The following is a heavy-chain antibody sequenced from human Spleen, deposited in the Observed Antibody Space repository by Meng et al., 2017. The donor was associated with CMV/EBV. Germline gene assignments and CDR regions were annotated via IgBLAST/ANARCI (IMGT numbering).Heavy chain of an antibody. CDR3: ARVRYGDYGTIKYYFDY. CDR2: ISAYNGNT. Sequence: QVQVVQSGAEVKMPGASVKVSCKASGYTFTSYGISWVRQAPGQGLEWMGWISAYNGNTNYAQKLQGRVTMTRDTSISTAYMELSRLRSDDTAVYYCARVRYGDYGTIKYYFDYWGQGTLVTVSS. D-gene: IGHD4-17*01. V-gene: IGHV1-18*01. CDR1: GYTFTSYG. J-gene: IGHJ4*02.